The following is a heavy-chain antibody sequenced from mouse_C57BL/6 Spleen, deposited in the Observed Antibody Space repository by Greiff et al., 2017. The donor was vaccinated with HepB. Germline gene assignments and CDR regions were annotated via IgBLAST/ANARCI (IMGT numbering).Heavy chain of an antibody. V-gene: IGHV1-26*01. CDR1: GYTFTDYY. CDR3: AGGRDYSCFAY. D-gene: IGHD2-12*01. CDR2: INPNNGDT. J-gene: IGHJ3*01. Sequence: EVQLQQSGPELVKPGASVKISCKASGYTFTDYYMHWVKQSPGQSLEWIGDINPNNGDTSYNQKFKGKATLTVDTSSSTAYMELRSLTSEDSAVDYCAGGRDYSCFAYWGQGTPVTVSA.